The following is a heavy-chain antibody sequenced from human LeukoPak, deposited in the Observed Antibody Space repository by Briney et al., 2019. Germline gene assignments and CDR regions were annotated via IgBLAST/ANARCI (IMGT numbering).Heavy chain of an antibody. V-gene: IGHV3-23*01. D-gene: IGHD3/OR15-3a*01. CDR3: AKGTGNYYYYYMDV. CDR1: VLTFDDYG. Sequence: GGSLRLSCAASVLTFDDYGMSWVRQAPGKGLEWVSGISGSGGSTYYADSVKGRFTISRDNSKNTLYLQMNSLRAEDTAVYYCAKGTGNYYYYYMDVWGKGTTVTVSS. CDR2: ISGSGGST. J-gene: IGHJ6*03.